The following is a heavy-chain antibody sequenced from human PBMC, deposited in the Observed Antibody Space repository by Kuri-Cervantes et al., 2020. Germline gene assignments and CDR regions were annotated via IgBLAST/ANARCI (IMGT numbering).Heavy chain of an antibody. CDR2: IWYDGSNK. CDR3: VSGTGPTTGTTLFGC. V-gene: IGHV3-33*01. D-gene: IGHD4-17*01. J-gene: IGHJ4*02. CDR1: GFTFSSYG. Sequence: GGSLRLCCAASGFTFSSYGMHWVRQAPGKGLEWVAVIWYDGSNKYYADSVKGRFTISRDNSKNTLYLQMNSLRPEDTAVYYCVSGTGPTTGTTLFGCWGQGTLVTVSS.